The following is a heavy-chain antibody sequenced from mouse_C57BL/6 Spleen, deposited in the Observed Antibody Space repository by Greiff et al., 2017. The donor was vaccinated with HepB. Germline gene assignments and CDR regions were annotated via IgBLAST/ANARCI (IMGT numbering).Heavy chain of an antibody. CDR1: GYTFTSYG. J-gene: IGHJ4*01. Sequence: VQLQQSGAELARPGASVKLSCKASGYTFTSYGISWVKQRTGQGLEWIGEIYPRSGNTYYNEKFKGKATLTADKSSSTAYMELRSLTSEDSAVYFCARRWVYGNYAMDYWGQGTSVTVSS. CDR3: ARRWVYGNYAMDY. D-gene: IGHD1-1*01. CDR2: IYPRSGNT. V-gene: IGHV1-81*01.